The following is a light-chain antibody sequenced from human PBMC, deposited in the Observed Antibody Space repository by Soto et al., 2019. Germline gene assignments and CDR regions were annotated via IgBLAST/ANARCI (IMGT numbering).Light chain of an antibody. Sequence: DIQMTQSPATLSASVGDRVTITCRASQSISNWLAWYQQKPGKAPNLLIYKASNLESGVPSRFSGSGSGTEFTLTIRSLQPDDFASYYCQLYNGTFGQGTKVDI. CDR2: KAS. CDR1: QSISNW. J-gene: IGKJ1*01. V-gene: IGKV1-5*03. CDR3: QLYNGT.